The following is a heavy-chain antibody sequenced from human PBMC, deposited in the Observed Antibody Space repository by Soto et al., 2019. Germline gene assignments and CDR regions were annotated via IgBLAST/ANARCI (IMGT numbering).Heavy chain of an antibody. J-gene: IGHJ5*02. Sequence: QVQLQESGPGLVQPSETLSLTCTVSGGSITGYYWRWIRQPPGKGPELIGNIHYSGSTNYNPSLKSRVTISVDTSKNQFSLRLSSVTAAETAVYYCARHSYYSNPLRFDPWGQGTLVTVSS. CDR1: GGSITGYY. CDR2: IHYSGST. V-gene: IGHV4-59*08. CDR3: ARHSYYSNPLRFDP. D-gene: IGHD4-4*01.